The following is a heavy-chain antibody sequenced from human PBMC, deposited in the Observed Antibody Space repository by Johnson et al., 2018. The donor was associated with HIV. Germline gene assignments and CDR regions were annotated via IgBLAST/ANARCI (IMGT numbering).Heavy chain of an antibody. Sequence: VQLVESGGVVVQPGGSLRLSCAASGFTFDDYTMHWVRQAPGKGLAWVSLISWDGGSTYYADSVKGRFTISRDNSKNSLYLQMNSLRTEDTALYYCAKDLIAAAATTAFDIWGQGTMVTVSS. V-gene: IGHV3-43*01. CDR3: AKDLIAAAATTAFDI. J-gene: IGHJ3*02. CDR2: ISWDGGST. D-gene: IGHD6-13*01. CDR1: GFTFDDYT.